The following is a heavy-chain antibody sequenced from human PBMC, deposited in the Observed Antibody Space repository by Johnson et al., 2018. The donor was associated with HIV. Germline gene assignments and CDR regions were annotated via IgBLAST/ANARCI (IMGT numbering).Heavy chain of an antibody. Sequence: QVQLVESGGGVVQPGRSLRLSCAASGFTFSDYGMHWVRQAPGKGLEWVAGISYDGSSKYYEDSGTGRFTISRDNSKNTLNLQMNSLRPEDTAVYYCAKGMGLSIGELSDAFHFWGLGTVVTVSS. CDR3: AKGMGLSIGELSDAFHF. V-gene: IGHV3-30*19. CDR2: ISYDGSSK. D-gene: IGHD3-10*01. CDR1: GFTFSDYG. J-gene: IGHJ3*01.